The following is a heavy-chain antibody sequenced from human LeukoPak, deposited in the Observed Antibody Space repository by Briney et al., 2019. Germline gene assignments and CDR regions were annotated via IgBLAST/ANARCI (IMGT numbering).Heavy chain of an antibody. CDR2: ISAYNGNT. CDR1: GYTFTSYG. Sequence: ASVKVSCKASGYTFTSYGISWVRQAPGQGLEWMGWISAYNGNTNYAQKLQGRVTMTTDTSTSTAYMELRSLRSDDTAVYYCARRYCSGGSCYRTQIDYYYYGMDVWGQGTTVTVSS. CDR3: ARRYCSGGSCYRTQIDYYYYGMDV. V-gene: IGHV1-18*01. D-gene: IGHD2-15*01. J-gene: IGHJ6*02.